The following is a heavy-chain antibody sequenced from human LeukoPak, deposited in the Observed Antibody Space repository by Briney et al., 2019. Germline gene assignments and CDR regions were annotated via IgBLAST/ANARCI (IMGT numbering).Heavy chain of an antibody. CDR1: GGSISGYY. J-gene: IGHJ4*02. CDR3: ARVNPHMYSSFDY. V-gene: IGHV4-59*01. Sequence: SETLSLTCTVSGGSISGYYWSWFRQSPDKGLEWIGFIYYSGDTNYNPSLKSRVTISVDTSKNQFSLKLSSVTAADTAVYYCARVNPHMYSSFDYWGQGTLVTVSS. CDR2: IYYSGDT. D-gene: IGHD6-13*01.